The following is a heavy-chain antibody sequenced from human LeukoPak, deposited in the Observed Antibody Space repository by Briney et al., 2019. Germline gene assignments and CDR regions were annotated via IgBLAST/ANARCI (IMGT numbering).Heavy chain of an antibody. CDR3: ARGDNSGWRNVYYFDY. CDR2: ISSSSSYI. D-gene: IGHD6-19*01. Sequence: GRSLRLSCAASGFTFSSYGMNWVRQAPGKGLEWVSSISSSSSYIYYADSVKGRFTISRDNAKNSLYLQMNSLRAEDTAVYYCARGDNSGWRNVYYFDYWGQGTLVTVSS. V-gene: IGHV3-21*01. CDR1: GFTFSSYG. J-gene: IGHJ4*02.